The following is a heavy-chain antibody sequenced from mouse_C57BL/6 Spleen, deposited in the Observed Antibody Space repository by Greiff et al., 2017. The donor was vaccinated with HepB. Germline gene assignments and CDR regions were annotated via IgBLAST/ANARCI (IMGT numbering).Heavy chain of an antibody. CDR1: GYTFTSYW. V-gene: IGHV1-59*01. CDR2: IDPSDSYT. Sequence: VQLQQPGAELVRPGTSVKLSCKASGYTFTSYWMHWVKQRPGQGLEWIGVIDPSDSYTNYNQKFKGKATLTVDTSSSTAYMQLSSLTSEDSAVYYCARGGYPAWFAYWGQGTLVTVSA. D-gene: IGHD2-2*01. J-gene: IGHJ3*01. CDR3: ARGGYPAWFAY.